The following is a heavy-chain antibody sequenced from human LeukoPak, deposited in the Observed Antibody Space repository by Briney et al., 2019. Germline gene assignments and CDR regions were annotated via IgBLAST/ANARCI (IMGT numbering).Heavy chain of an antibody. CDR1: GYSFTGYH. D-gene: IGHD2-8*01. CDR3: ARRYCPNGVCYHDRGAFDI. V-gene: IGHV1-2*02. Sequence: ASVKVSCKASGYSFTGYHIHWVRQAPGQGLEWMGCINTNNGDSIYAKKFKGRVTMTRDTSITTAYMEVASLRSEDTAVYYCARRYCPNGVCYHDRGAFDIWGQGTMVTVSS. CDR2: INTNNGDS. J-gene: IGHJ3*02.